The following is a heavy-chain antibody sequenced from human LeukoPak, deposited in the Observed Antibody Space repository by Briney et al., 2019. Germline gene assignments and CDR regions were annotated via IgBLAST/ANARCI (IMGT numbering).Heavy chain of an antibody. CDR2: ISYDGSNK. D-gene: IGHD4-11*01. CDR1: GFTFSSYN. CDR3: ARAQRGDHSEGDY. V-gene: IGHV3-30*03. J-gene: IGHJ4*02. Sequence: PGGSLRLSCAASGFTFSSYNMNWVRQAPGKGLEWVAVISYDGSNKYYADSVKGRFTISRDNSKNTLYLQMNSLRAEDTAVYYCARAQRGDHSEGDYWGQGTLVTVSS.